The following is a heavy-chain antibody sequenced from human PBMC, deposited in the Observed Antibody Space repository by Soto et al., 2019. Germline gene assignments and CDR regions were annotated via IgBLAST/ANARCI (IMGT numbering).Heavy chain of an antibody. CDR3: ARDMPSFSIESSFDY. Sequence: GGSLRLSCAASGFTFSSYGMHWVRQAPGKGLEWVAVIWYDGSNKYYVDSVKGRFTISRDNSKNTLYLQMNSLRAEETAVYYCARDMPSFSIESSFDYWGQRTLVTVSS. D-gene: IGHD2-2*01. J-gene: IGHJ4*02. V-gene: IGHV3-33*01. CDR1: GFTFSSYG. CDR2: IWYDGSNK.